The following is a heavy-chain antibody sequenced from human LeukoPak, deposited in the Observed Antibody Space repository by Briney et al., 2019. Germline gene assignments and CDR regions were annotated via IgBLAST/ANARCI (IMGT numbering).Heavy chain of an antibody. CDR3: ARDGRYDDYETSIDY. V-gene: IGHV4-4*07. Sequence: SETLSLTRTLSGGSTNNYYWSWIREPAGKEVGWLWRIYTSGGTYYTPSLKSRVTMSVDTSKKQFSPQLSCVTAADKAVYYCARDGRYDDYETSIDYSGQGVPVTVSS. D-gene: IGHD4-17*01. CDR2: IYTSGGT. CDR1: GGSTNNYY. J-gene: IGHJ4*02.